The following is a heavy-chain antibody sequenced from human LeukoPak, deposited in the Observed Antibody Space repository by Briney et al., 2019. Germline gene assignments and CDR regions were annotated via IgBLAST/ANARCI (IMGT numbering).Heavy chain of an antibody. D-gene: IGHD5-12*01. CDR3: AMGAIVATIDY. Sequence: PGGSLRLSCAASGLTVSSNYMSWVRQAPGKGLEGVSLIYSGRSTYYADSVKGRVTISRDKSKNTLYLQMSSLRVQDTAVYYCAMGAIVATIDYWGQGTLVTVSS. V-gene: IGHV3-66*01. CDR1: GLTVSSNY. J-gene: IGHJ4*02. CDR2: IYSGRST.